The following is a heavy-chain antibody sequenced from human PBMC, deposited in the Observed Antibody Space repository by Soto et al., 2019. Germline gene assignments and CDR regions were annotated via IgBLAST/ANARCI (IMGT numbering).Heavy chain of an antibody. J-gene: IGHJ5*02. CDR2: IYYSGST. CDR1: GGSISSSSYY. Sequence: PSETLSLTCTVSGGSISSSSYYWGWIRQPPGKGLEWIGSIYYSGSTYYSPSLKSRVTISVDTSKNQFSLKLSSVTAADTAVYYCSQVGPGNWFDPWGQGTLVTSPQ. CDR3: SQVGPGNWFDP. D-gene: IGHD1-26*01. V-gene: IGHV4-39*01.